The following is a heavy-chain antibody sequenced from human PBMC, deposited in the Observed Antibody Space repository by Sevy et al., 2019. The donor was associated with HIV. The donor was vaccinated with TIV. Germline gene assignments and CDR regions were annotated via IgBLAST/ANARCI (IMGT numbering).Heavy chain of an antibody. CDR1: GYTLNNYG. CDR3: TRVDPYYEFGDV. V-gene: IGHV1-18*01. J-gene: IGHJ6*02. D-gene: IGHD3-3*01. Sequence: ASGKVSCKASGYTLNNYGISWVRQAPGQGLEWIGWITAYKDNTNYAQNFQGRVTMTTDTSTGTADMELRSLRSDDTAVYYCTRVDPYYEFGDVWGQGTTVTVSS. CDR2: ITAYKDNT.